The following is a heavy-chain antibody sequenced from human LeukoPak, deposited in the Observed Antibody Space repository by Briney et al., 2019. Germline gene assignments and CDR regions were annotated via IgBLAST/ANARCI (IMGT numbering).Heavy chain of an antibody. Sequence: SETLSLTRAVYGGSFSGYYWSWIRQPPGKGLEWIGEINHSGSTNYNPSLKSRVTISVDTSKNQFSLKLSSVTAADTAFYYCARFFGVAIADYYYYYMDVWGKGTTVTVSS. CDR1: GGSFSGYY. D-gene: IGHD3-3*01. V-gene: IGHV4-34*01. CDR2: INHSGST. CDR3: ARFFGVAIADYYYYYMDV. J-gene: IGHJ6*03.